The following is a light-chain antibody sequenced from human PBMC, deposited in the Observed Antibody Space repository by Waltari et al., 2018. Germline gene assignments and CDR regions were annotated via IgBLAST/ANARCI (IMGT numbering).Light chain of an antibody. CDR1: QSISSW. CDR2: DAS. J-gene: IGKJ1*01. V-gene: IGKV1-5*01. CDR3: QQYNSYSPDWT. Sequence: DIQMTQPPSTLSASVGDSVTITCRASQSISSWSACYQQKPGKAPKLLIYDASSLESGVPSRFSGSGSGTEFTLTISSLQPDDFATYYCQQYNSYSPDWTFGQGTKVEIK.